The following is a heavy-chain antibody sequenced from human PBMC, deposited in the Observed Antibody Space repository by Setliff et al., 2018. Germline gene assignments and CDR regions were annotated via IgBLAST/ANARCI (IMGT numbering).Heavy chain of an antibody. J-gene: IGHJ6*02. CDR2: IKQDGSEK. CDR1: GFTFSSYW. D-gene: IGHD3-10*01. Sequence: GGSLRLSCAASGFTFSSYWMSWVRQAPGKGLEWVANIKQDGSEKYHADSVKGRFTISRDNAKNSLYLQMTSLRAEDTAVYYCARDHAYGSRFYYYYYGMDVWGQGTTVTVS. V-gene: IGHV3-7*01. CDR3: ARDHAYGSRFYYYYYGMDV.